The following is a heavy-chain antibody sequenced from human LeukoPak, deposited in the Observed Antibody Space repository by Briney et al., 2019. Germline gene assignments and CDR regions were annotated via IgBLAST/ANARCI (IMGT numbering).Heavy chain of an antibody. CDR1: EFSVGSNY. CDR2: IYSGGST. Sequence: GGSLRLSCAASEFSVGSNYMTWVRQAPGKGLEWVSLIYSGGSTYYADSVKGRFTISRDNSKNTLYLQMNSLRAEDTAVYYCARESRGLYSSSPLFDPWGQGTLVTVSS. J-gene: IGHJ5*02. D-gene: IGHD6-6*01. CDR3: ARESRGLYSSSPLFDP. V-gene: IGHV3-66*01.